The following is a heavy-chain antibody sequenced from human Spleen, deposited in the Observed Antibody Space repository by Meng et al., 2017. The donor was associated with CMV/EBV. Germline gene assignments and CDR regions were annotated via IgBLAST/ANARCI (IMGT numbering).Heavy chain of an antibody. V-gene: IGHV4-59*01. J-gene: IGHJ4*02. CDR2: IYYSGST. CDR1: GGSISSYY. CDR3: ARGPFYTSNSRWYYFDY. Sequence: SETLSLTCTVSGGSISSYYWSWIRQPPGKGLEWIGYIYYSGSTNYNPSLKSRVTISVDTSKNQFSLKLSSVTAADTALYHCARGPFYTSNSRWYYFDYWGQGALVTVSS. D-gene: IGHD2/OR15-2a*01.